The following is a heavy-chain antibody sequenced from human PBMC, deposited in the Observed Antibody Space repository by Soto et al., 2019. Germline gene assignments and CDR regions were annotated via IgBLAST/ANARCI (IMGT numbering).Heavy chain of an antibody. Sequence: EVQLVESGGGLIQPGGSLRLSCAASGFTVSSNYMSWVRQAPGKGLEWVSVIYSGGDTYYADSVKGRFTISRDNSKNTLSLHMNSLRAEDTAVYYCATTSVTQGACDYWGQGTLVTVSS. CDR2: IYSGGDT. CDR3: ATTSVTQGACDY. J-gene: IGHJ4*02. D-gene: IGHD4-17*01. CDR1: GFTVSSNY. V-gene: IGHV3-53*01.